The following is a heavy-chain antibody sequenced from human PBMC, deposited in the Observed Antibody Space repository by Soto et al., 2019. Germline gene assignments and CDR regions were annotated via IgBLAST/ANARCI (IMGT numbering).Heavy chain of an antibody. CDR3: AHRRSYCSGGSCYSGFDY. CDR1: GFSLSTSEMG. J-gene: IGHJ4*02. CDR2: IYWDDDK. Sequence: SGPTLVNPPQTLTLTCTFSGFSLSTSEMGVGWIRQPPGKALEWLALIYWDDDKRYSPSLKNRLTITKDTSKNQVVLTMTNMDPVDTATYYCAHRRSYCSGGSCYSGFDYWGQGTLVTVSS. V-gene: IGHV2-5*02. D-gene: IGHD2-15*01.